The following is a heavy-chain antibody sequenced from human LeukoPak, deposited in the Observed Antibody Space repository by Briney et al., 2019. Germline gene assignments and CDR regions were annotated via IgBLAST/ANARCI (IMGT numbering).Heavy chain of an antibody. J-gene: IGHJ5*02. V-gene: IGHV1-46*01. CDR2: INPSGGST. CDR1: GYTFTSYY. D-gene: IGHD2-2*01. CDR3: ATAPVVPAAPSWFDP. Sequence: ASVKVSCKASGYTFTSYYMHWVRQAPGQGLEWMGIINPSGGSTSYAQKFQGRVTMTEDTSTDTAYMELSSLRSEDTAVYYCATAPVVPAAPSWFDPWGQGTLVTVSS.